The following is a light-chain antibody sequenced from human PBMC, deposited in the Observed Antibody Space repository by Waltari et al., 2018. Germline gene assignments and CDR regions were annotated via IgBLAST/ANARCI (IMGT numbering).Light chain of an antibody. CDR1: QGVSSY. J-gene: IGKJ1*01. CDR2: SAA. Sequence: IVLTQSPAPLSLSPGERATLSCRASQGVSSYVAWYQQRPGQAPRLLIYSAANRATCIPARFSGSGSGTDFTLTISSLEPEDFAVYYCQQRSDWPRTFGQGTKVEIK. CDR3: QQRSDWPRT. V-gene: IGKV3-11*01.